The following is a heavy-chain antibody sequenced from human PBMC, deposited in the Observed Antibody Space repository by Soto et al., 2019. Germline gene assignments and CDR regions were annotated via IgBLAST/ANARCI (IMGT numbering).Heavy chain of an antibody. CDR1: GGSISSENW. D-gene: IGHD3-16*01. Sequence: QVQLQESGPGLVKPSGTLSLTCAVSGGSISSENWWNWFRQPPGKGLEWIGEIYYTESTNYNPSLQSRVIISVDRSKEVFSLWLSSVTAADTAVYYCARRMRAGKYYDAGDYWGPGILVTVTS. J-gene: IGHJ4*02. CDR3: ARRMRAGKYYDAGDY. CDR2: IYYTEST. V-gene: IGHV4-4*02.